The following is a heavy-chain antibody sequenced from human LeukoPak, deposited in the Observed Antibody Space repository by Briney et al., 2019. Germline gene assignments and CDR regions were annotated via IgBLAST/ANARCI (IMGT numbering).Heavy chain of an antibody. CDR1: GGSISSGGYY. CDR3: ARAWRGSYRSLWFDP. Sequence: SQTLSLTCTVSGGSISSGGYYWSWIRQHPGKGLEWIGYIYYSGSTYYNPSLKSRVTISVGTSKNQFSLKLSSVTAADTAVYYCARAWRGSYRSLWFDPWGQGTQVTVSS. D-gene: IGHD1-26*01. V-gene: IGHV4-31*03. CDR2: IYYSGST. J-gene: IGHJ5*02.